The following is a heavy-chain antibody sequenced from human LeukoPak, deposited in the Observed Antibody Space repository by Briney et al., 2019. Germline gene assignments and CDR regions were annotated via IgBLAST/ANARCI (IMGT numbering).Heavy chain of an antibody. J-gene: IGHJ6*03. D-gene: IGHD1-26*01. CDR3: ARRVSLGYNYYYYMDV. CDR1: GFTFSSYS. CDR2: ISSSSSPI. V-gene: IGHV3-48*04. Sequence: GGSLRLSCAASGFTFSSYSMNWVRQAPGKGLEWVSYISSSSSPIYYAGSVKGRFTISRDNAKNSLYLQMNSLRAEDTAVYYCARRVSLGYNYYYYMDVWGKGTTVTVSS.